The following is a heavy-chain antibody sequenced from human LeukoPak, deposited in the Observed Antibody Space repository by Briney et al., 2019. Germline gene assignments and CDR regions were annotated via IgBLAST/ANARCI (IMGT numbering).Heavy chain of an antibody. CDR2: INPNSGGT. Sequence: ASVKVSCKASGYTFTGYYMHWVRQAPGQGLEWMGWINPNSGGTNYAQKFQGRVTMTRDTSISTAYMELSRLRSDDTAVYYCARPYYYDSSGYYYRMDAFDIWGQGTMVTVSS. CDR1: GYTFTGYY. J-gene: IGHJ3*02. CDR3: ARPYYYDSSGYYYRMDAFDI. V-gene: IGHV1-2*02. D-gene: IGHD3-22*01.